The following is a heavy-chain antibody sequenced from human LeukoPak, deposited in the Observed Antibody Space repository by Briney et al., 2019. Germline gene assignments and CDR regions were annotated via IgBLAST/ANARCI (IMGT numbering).Heavy chain of an antibody. Sequence: GGSLRLSCTASGFTFGDYAMSWFRQAPGKGLEWVGFIRSKAYGGTTEYAASVKGRFTISRDNSKNTLYLQMNSLRAEDTAVFYCARDLQRHYYDSSGYYTIGGFDIWGQGTMVTVSS. D-gene: IGHD3-22*01. J-gene: IGHJ3*02. V-gene: IGHV3-49*03. CDR2: IRSKAYGGTT. CDR3: ARDLQRHYYDSSGYYTIGGFDI. CDR1: GFTFGDYA.